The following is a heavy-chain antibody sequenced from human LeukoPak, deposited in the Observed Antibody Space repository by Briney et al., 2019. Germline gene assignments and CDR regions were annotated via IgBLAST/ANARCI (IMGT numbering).Heavy chain of an antibody. CDR2: IGNRGTYI. J-gene: IGHJ4*02. CDR1: GVSFNIYG. Sequence: GGSLRLACAASGVSFNIYGMTWVRQAPGNVLEWVATIGNRGTYIHYGDSVKGRFTISRDTAQRSLYLQMNSLRVEDTAIYYCTRDGVAWSRDYWGQGTLVTVSS. CDR3: TRDGVAWSRDY. V-gene: IGHV3-21*01. D-gene: IGHD2-8*01.